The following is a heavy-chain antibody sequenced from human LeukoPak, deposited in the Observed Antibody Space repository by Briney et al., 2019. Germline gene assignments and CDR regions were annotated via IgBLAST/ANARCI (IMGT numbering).Heavy chain of an antibody. J-gene: IGHJ3*02. Sequence: ASVKVSCKASGGTFSSYAISWVRQAPGQGLEWMGWIGAYNGNTNYAQKLQGRVTMTTDTSTSTAYMELRSLRSDDTAVYYCARELRDHDAFDIWGQGTMVTVSS. V-gene: IGHV1-18*01. D-gene: IGHD2-15*01. CDR3: ARELRDHDAFDI. CDR2: IGAYNGNT. CDR1: GGTFSSYA.